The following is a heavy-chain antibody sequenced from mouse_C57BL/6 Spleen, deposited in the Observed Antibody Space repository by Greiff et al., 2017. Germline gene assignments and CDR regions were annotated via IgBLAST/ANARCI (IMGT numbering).Heavy chain of an antibody. CDR3: ARRGGPYWYFDV. CDR1: GFTFSDYY. D-gene: IGHD1-1*02. CDR2: ISTGGGST. Sequence: DVMLVESGGGLVQPGGSLKLSCAASGFTFSDYYMYWVRQTPEKRLEWVAYISTGGGSTYYPDTVKGRFTISRDKAKNTLYLQMSRLKSEDTAMYYCARRGGPYWYFDVWGTGTTVTVSS. V-gene: IGHV5-12*01. J-gene: IGHJ1*03.